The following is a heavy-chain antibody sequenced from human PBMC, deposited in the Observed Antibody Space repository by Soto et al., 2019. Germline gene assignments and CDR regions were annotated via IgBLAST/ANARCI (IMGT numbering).Heavy chain of an antibody. V-gene: IGHV2-5*02. Sequence: QITLKESGPTLVKPTQPLPLTCTVSGFSLSTSGVGVGWIRQPPGKALEWLAPIFWDYDKHYTPSLESRLTIIKDLSKIQVVLTMTTKEPVDTDTYYCTLTPARMALRPHTLPYYMDVLGKGTTVTV. CDR2: IFWDYDK. J-gene: IGHJ6*03. CDR3: TLTPARMALRPHTLPYYMDV. D-gene: IGHD2-21*02. CDR1: GFSLSTSGVG.